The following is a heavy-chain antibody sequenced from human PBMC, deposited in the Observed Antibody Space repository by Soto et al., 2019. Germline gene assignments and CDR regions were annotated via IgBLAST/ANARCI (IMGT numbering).Heavy chain of an antibody. V-gene: IGHV4-59*01. CDR2: IYYSGST. J-gene: IGHJ3*02. Sequence: QVQLQESGPGLVKPSETLSLTCTVSGGSISSYYWSWNRQPPGKGLEWIGYIYYSGSTNYNPSLKSRVFISVDTSKNLFSLKLSSVTAADTAVYYCARRYGYAFDIWGQGTMVTVSS. CDR3: ARRYGYAFDI. CDR1: GGSISSYY. D-gene: IGHD4-17*01.